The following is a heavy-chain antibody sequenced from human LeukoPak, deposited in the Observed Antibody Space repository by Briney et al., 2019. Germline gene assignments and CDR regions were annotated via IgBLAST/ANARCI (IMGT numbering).Heavy chain of an antibody. CDR2: IYHSGST. CDR3: ARTSHAPYYYDSSGYYPFDY. D-gene: IGHD3-22*01. Sequence: SETLSLTCTVSGGSISSYYWSWIRQPPGKGLEWIGYIYHSGSTNYNPSLKSRVTISVDTSKNQFSLKLSSVTAADTDVYYCARTSHAPYYYDSSGYYPFDYWGQGTLVTVSS. J-gene: IGHJ4*02. V-gene: IGHV4-59*08. CDR1: GGSISSYY.